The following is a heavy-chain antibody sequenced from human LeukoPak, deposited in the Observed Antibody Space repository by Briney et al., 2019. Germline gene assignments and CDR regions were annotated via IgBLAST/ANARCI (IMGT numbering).Heavy chain of an antibody. J-gene: IGHJ4*02. CDR1: GFTFSSYS. V-gene: IGHV3-48*01. D-gene: IGHD2-2*01. CDR2: ISSSSSTI. Sequence: GGSLRLSCAASGFTFSSYSMSWVRQAPGKGLEWVSYISSSSSTIYYADSVKGRFTISRDNAKNSLYLQMNSLRAEDTAVYYCARLAMTVVVPAFDYWGQGTLVTVSS. CDR3: ARLAMTVVVPAFDY.